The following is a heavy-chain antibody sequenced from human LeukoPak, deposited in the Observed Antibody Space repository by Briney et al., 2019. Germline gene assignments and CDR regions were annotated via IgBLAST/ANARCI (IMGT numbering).Heavy chain of an antibody. Sequence: GGSLRLSCAASGFTFSSYAMHWVRQAPGKGLEWVAFIRYDGSNKYYADSVKGRFTISRDNSKNTLYLQMNSLRAEDTAVYYCAKDSHRYCSSTSCSGFDYWGQGTLVTVSS. CDR1: GFTFSSYA. J-gene: IGHJ4*02. D-gene: IGHD2-2*01. V-gene: IGHV3-30*02. CDR3: AKDSHRYCSSTSCSGFDY. CDR2: IRYDGSNK.